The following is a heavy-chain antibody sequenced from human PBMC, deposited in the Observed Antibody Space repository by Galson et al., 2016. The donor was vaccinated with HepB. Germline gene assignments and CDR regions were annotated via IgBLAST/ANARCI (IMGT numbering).Heavy chain of an antibody. V-gene: IGHV3-53*01. CDR2: IYSGGST. CDR1: GFTVSSNY. Sequence: SLRLSCAASGFTVSSNYMSWVRQAPGKGLEWVSVIYSGGSTYYADSVEGRFTISRNNSKNTLYPQMNSLRAEDKAVYYCARTLAYCGGDCWGYFDLWGRGTLVTVSS. D-gene: IGHD2-21*01. CDR3: ARTLAYCGGDCWGYFDL. J-gene: IGHJ2*01.